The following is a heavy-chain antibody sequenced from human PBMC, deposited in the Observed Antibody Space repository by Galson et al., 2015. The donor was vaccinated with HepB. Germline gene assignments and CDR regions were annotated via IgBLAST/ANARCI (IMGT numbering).Heavy chain of an antibody. V-gene: IGHV1-3*01. CDR2: INAGNGNT. Sequence: SVKVSCKASGYTFTSYAMHWVRQAPGQRLEWMGWINAGNGNTKYSQKFQGRVTITRDTSASTAYMELSSLRSEDTAVYYCARTAATTVPLGGWFDPWGQGTLVTVSS. D-gene: IGHD4-17*01. CDR1: GYTFTSYA. J-gene: IGHJ5*02. CDR3: ARTAATTVPLGGWFDP.